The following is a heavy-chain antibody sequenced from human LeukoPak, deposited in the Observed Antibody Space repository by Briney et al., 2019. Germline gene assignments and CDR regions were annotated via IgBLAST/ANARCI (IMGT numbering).Heavy chain of an antibody. CDR3: ARVGSRADYGDSRYYYYYYGMDV. D-gene: IGHD4-17*01. CDR2: ISSSSSTI. Sequence: RXXPGXXXEWVSYISSSSSTIYYADSVKGRFTISRDNAKNSLYLQMNSLRAEDTAVYYCARVGSRADYGDSRYYYYYYGMDVWGQGTTVTVSS. J-gene: IGHJ6*02. V-gene: IGHV3-48*01.